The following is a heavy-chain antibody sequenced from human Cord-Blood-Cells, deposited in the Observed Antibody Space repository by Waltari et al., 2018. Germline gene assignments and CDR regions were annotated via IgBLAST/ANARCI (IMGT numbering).Heavy chain of an antibody. CDR1: GYTFTGYY. CDR2: INPNSGGT. J-gene: IGHJ4*02. D-gene: IGHD2-8*01. CDR3: ARESYCTNGVCYDY. Sequence: QVQMVQSGAEVKKTGASVKVSCTASGYTFTGYYMHWMRQAPGQGLEWMGWINPNSGGTNYAQKFQGWVTMTRDTSISTAYMELSRLRSDDTAVYYCARESYCTNGVCYDYWGQGTLVTVSS. V-gene: IGHV1-2*04.